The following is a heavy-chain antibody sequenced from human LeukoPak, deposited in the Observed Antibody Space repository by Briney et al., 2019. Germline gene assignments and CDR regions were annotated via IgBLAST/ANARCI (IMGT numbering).Heavy chain of an antibody. CDR3: ARDRDTVAGRYFDY. CDR1: GYTFTGYY. V-gene: IGHV1-3*03. J-gene: IGHJ4*02. Sequence: HRASVKVSCKASGYTFTGYYMHWVRQAPGQRLEWMGWINAGNGNTKYSQEFQGRVTITRDTSASTAYMELSSLRSEDMAVYYCARDRDTVAGRYFDYWGQGTLVTVSS. D-gene: IGHD6-19*01. CDR2: INAGNGNT.